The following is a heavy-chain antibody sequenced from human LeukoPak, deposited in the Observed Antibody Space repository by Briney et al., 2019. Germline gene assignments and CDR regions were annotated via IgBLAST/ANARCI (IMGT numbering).Heavy chain of an antibody. CDR1: GGSISSSSYY. CDR3: ARSRTPYFDY. CDR2: IYYSGST. J-gene: IGHJ4*02. V-gene: IGHV4-39*01. Sequence: SETLSLTCTVSGGSISSSSYYWGWIRQPPGKGLEWIGNIYYSGSTYYNPSLKSRVTISVDTSKNQFSLKLSSVTAADTAVYYCARSRTPYFDYWGQGTLVTVSS. D-gene: IGHD6-13*01.